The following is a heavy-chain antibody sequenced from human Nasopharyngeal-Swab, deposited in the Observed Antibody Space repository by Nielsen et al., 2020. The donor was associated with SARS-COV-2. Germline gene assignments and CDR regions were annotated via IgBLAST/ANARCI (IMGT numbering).Heavy chain of an antibody. Sequence: GGSLRLSCAASGFTFSSYSMNWVRQAPGKGLEWVSVTEIGGITHYADSVKGRFTISRDSSTNTLYLQMNSLRVEDTAVYYCARDLGGSSWLGYYFDYWGQGTLVTVSS. J-gene: IGHJ4*02. CDR2: TEIGGIT. CDR1: GFTFSSYS. V-gene: IGHV3-53*01. CDR3: ARDLGGSSWLGYYFDY. D-gene: IGHD6-13*01.